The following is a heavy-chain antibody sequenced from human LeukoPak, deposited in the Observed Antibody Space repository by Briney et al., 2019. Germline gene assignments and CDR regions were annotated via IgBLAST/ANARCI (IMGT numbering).Heavy chain of an antibody. CDR2: INHRGST. V-gene: IGHV4-34*01. CDR3: ARFTGGPYYFDY. D-gene: IGHD2-15*01. J-gene: IGHJ4*02. CDR1: GGSFSGYY. Sequence: PSETLSLTCAVYGGSFSGYYWSWIRQPPGKGLEWIGEINHRGSTNYNPSLKSRVTISVDTSKNQFSLKLSSVTAADTAVYYCARFTGGPYYFDYWGQGTLVTVSS.